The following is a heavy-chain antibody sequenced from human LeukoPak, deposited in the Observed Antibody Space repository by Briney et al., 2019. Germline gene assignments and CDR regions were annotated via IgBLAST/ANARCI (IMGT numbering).Heavy chain of an antibody. CDR3: AKRKVATEYYFDY. D-gene: IGHD1-26*01. Sequence: GGSLRLSCAASGFTFSSYIMTWVRQAPGKGLEWVSSISASGGTTYYADSVKGRFTISRDNSKNTVYMQMNSLRAEDTAVYYCAKRKVATEYYFDYWGQGTLVTVSS. CDR1: GFTFSSYI. CDR2: ISASGGTT. J-gene: IGHJ4*02. V-gene: IGHV3-23*01.